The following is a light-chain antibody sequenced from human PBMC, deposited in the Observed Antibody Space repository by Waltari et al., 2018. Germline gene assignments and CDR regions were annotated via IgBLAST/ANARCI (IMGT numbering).Light chain of an antibody. J-gene: IGKJ3*01. V-gene: IGKV4-1*01. CDR1: QSVLYNSNSKNY. CDR2: WAS. Sequence: DIVMTQSPDSLAVSLGERATINCKSSQSVLYNSNSKNYLAWYQQKPGQPPKLLIKWASTRESGVPARFSGSGSGTEFTLTISSLQAEDVAVYYCQQHYTPPVTFGPGTKVDIK. CDR3: QQHYTPPVT.